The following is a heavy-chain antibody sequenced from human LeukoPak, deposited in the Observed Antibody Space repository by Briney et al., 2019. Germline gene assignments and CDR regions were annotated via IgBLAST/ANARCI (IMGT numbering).Heavy chain of an antibody. J-gene: IGHJ4*02. CDR3: ARRRGYSNYCVDY. Sequence: PSETLSLTCAVYGGSFSGYYWCWSRHRPGKGLEWVGEINLGGSTNYNPSLKSRVTISVDTSKTQFSLTLSPVTAADTAVYYCARRRGYSNYCVDYWGEGTPVTVSS. CDR1: GGSFSGYY. CDR2: INLGGST. D-gene: IGHD4-11*01. V-gene: IGHV4-34*01.